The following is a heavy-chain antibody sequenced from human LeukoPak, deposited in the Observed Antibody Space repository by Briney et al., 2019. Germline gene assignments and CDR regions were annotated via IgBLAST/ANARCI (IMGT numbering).Heavy chain of an antibody. CDR3: AGREWELPFVAFDI. CDR2: ISSSSSYI. V-gene: IGHV3-21*01. J-gene: IGHJ3*02. CDR1: EFTFSSYA. Sequence: KPGGSLRLSCAASEFTFSSYAMSWVRQAPGKGLEWVSSISSSSSYIYYADSVKGRFTISRDNAKNSLYLQMNSLRAEDTAVYYCAGREWELPFVAFDIWGQGTMVTVSS. D-gene: IGHD1-26*01.